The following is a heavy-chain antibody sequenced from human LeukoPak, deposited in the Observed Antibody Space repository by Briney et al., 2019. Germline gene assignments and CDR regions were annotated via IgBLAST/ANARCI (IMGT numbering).Heavy chain of an antibody. CDR2: ISSSSSYI. V-gene: IGHV3-21*01. J-gene: IGHJ4*02. D-gene: IGHD6-19*01. CDR1: GFTFSSYS. CDR3: ARELAVAASDY. Sequence: GGSLRLSCAASGFTFSSYSMNWVRQAPGKGLEWVSSISSSSSYIYYADSVKGRFTISRGNAKNSLYLQMNSLRAEDTAVYYCARELAVAASDYWGQRTLVTVSS.